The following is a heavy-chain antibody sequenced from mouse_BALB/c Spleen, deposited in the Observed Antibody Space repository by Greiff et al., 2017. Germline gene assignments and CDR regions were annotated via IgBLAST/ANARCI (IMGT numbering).Heavy chain of an antibody. CDR3: TWRLRDWYFDV. V-gene: IGHV1-15*01. D-gene: IGHD2-2*01. Sequence: QVQLQQSGAELVRPGASVTLSCKASGYTFTDYEMHWVKQTPVHGLEWIGAIDPETGGTAYNQKFKGKATLTADKSSSTAYMELRSLTSEDSAVYYCTWRLRDWYFDVWGAGTTVTVSS. CDR1: GYTFTDYE. CDR2: IDPETGGT. J-gene: IGHJ1*01.